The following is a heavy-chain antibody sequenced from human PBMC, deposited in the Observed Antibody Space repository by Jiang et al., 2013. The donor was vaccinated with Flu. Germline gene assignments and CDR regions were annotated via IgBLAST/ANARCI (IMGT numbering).Heavy chain of an antibody. D-gene: IGHD3-10*01. V-gene: IGHV5-51*01. CDR1: GYSFTSYW. CDR3: ARRWVNNHYYGSAGRGTNWFDP. Sequence: GAEVKKPGESLKISCKGSGYSFTSYWIGWVRQMPGKGLEWMGIIYPGDSDTRYSPSFQGQVTISADKSISTAYLQWSSLKASDTAMYYCARRWVNNHYYGSAGRGTNWFDPWGQGTLVTVSS. CDR2: IYPGDSDT. J-gene: IGHJ5*02.